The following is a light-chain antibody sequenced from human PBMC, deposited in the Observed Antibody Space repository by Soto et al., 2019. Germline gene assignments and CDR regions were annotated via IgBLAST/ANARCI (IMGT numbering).Light chain of an antibody. CDR1: SSDVGAYDY. CDR3: QVWDSSSDHVV. Sequence: QSVLTQPPSASGSPGQSVTISCTGTSSDVGAYDYVSWYQQHPGKAPKLMIYEINKRPSGVPDRFSGSKSGNTASLTISRVEAGDEADYYCQVWDSSSDHVVFGGGTQLTVL. CDR2: EIN. V-gene: IGLV2-8*01. J-gene: IGLJ2*01.